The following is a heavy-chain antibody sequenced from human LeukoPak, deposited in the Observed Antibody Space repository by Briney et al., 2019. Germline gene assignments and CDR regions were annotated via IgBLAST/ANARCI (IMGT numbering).Heavy chain of an antibody. CDR3: ARRLEGVSSYFDY. CDR2: IYYSGST. J-gene: IGHJ4*02. CDR1: GDSMSSYY. V-gene: IGHV4-59*08. D-gene: IGHD3-3*01. Sequence: PSETLSLTCSVSGDSMSSYYWSWLRQPPEKGLEWIGYIYYSGSTNYNPSLKSRVTISVDTSKNRFSLKLSSVTAADTAVYYCARRLEGVSSYFDYWGQGTLVTVSS.